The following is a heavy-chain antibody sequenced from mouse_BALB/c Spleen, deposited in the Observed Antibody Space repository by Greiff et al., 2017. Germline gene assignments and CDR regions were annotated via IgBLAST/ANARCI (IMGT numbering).Heavy chain of an antibody. CDR1: GFTFSSYG. V-gene: IGHV5-6-3*01. CDR3: ARVYYGSTYYFDY. J-gene: IGHJ2*01. Sequence: EVMLVESGGGLVQPGGSLKLSCAASGFTFSSYGMSWVRQTPDKRLELVATINSNGGSTYYPDSVKGRFTISRDNAKNTLYLQMSSLKSEDTAMYYCARVYYGSTYYFDYWGQGTTLTVSS. CDR2: INSNGGST. D-gene: IGHD1-1*01.